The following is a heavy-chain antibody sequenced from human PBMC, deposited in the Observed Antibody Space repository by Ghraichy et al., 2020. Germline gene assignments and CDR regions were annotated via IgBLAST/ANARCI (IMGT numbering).Heavy chain of an antibody. Sequence: SETLSLTCTVSGGSISSYYWSWIRQPPGKGLEWIGYIYYSGSTNYNPSLKSRVTISVDTSKNQFSLKLSSVTAADTAVYYCARDYSNYGVWDYYYYMDVWGKGTTVTVSS. CDR1: GGSISSYY. D-gene: IGHD4-11*01. CDR2: IYYSGST. J-gene: IGHJ6*03. CDR3: ARDYSNYGVWDYYYYMDV. V-gene: IGHV4-59*01.